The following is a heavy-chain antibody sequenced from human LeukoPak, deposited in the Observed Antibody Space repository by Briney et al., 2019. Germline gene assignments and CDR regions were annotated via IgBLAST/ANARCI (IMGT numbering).Heavy chain of an antibody. V-gene: IGHV3-7*04. CDR1: DFTFSSYW. J-gene: IGHJ4*02. CDR3: AREGQRRTGLDY. Sequence: GGSLRLSCAVSDFTFSSYWMTWVRQARGGGLGWVENIKQDGSEKYFVDSVKGRFTLSRDNAKNSLYLQMNSLRAEDTAVYYCAREGQRRTGLDYWGQGTLVTVSS. CDR2: IKQDGSEK. D-gene: IGHD6-25*01.